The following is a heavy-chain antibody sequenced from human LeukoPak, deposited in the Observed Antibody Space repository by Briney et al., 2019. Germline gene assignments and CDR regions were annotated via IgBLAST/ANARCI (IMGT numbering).Heavy chain of an antibody. D-gene: IGHD3-9*01. CDR3: ARQGYDILTGYPETFDY. CDR2: INHSGST. V-gene: IGHV4-34*01. CDR1: GGSFSGYY. J-gene: IGHJ4*02. Sequence: PSETLSLTCAVYGGSFSGYYWSWIRQPPGKGLEWIGEINHSGSTNYNPSLKSRVTISVDTSKNQFSLKLSSVTAADTAVYYCARQGYDILTGYPETFDYWGQGTLVTVSS.